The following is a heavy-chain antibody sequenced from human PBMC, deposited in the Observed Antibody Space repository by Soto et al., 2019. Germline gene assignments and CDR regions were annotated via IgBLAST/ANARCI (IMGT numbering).Heavy chain of an antibody. CDR1: GGSISSGDYY. CDR3: ARVGGYGDHIDY. J-gene: IGHJ4*02. CDR2: IYYSGST. Sequence: QVQLQESGPGLVKPSQTLSLTCTVSGGSISSGDYYWSWIRQPPGKGLEWIGYIYYSGSTYYNPSLKRRVTISVDTSKNQFTLKLSSVTAADTAVYYCARVGGYGDHIDYWGQGTLVTVSS. V-gene: IGHV4-30-4*01. D-gene: IGHD4-17*01.